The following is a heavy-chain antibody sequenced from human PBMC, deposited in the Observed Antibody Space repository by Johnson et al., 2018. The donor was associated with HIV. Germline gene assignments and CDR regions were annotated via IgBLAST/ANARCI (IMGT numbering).Heavy chain of an antibody. CDR1: GFTFTNYW. CDR2: VNHDGGDT. Sequence: VQLVESGGGLVQPGGSLRLSCAVSGFTFTNYWMHWVRQAPGKGLVWVSRVNHDGGDTIYAASVKGRFTISRDNAKNTLFLQMNSLRAEDTAMYFCARGGPFHAFDIWGHGTTVTVSA. V-gene: IGHV3-74*01. D-gene: IGHD2-21*01. J-gene: IGHJ3*02. CDR3: ARGGPFHAFDI.